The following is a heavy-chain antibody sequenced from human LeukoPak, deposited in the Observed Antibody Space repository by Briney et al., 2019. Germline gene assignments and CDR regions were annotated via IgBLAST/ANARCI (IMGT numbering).Heavy chain of an antibody. Sequence: PGGSLRLSCAASGFTFSSYSMNWVRQAPGKGLEWVSYISSSSSTIYYADSVKGRFTISRDNAKNSLYLQMNSLRAEDTAVYYCARANYGSGSYLDYWGQGTLVTVSS. CDR2: ISSSSSTI. D-gene: IGHD3-10*01. V-gene: IGHV3-48*04. CDR1: GFTFSSYS. CDR3: ARANYGSGSYLDY. J-gene: IGHJ4*02.